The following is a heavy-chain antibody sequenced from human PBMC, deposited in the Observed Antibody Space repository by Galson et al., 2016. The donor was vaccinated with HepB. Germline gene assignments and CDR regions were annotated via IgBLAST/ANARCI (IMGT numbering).Heavy chain of an antibody. D-gene: IGHD4-17*01. CDR1: GYTFTNYG. V-gene: IGHV1-18*04. J-gene: IGHJ4*02. Sequence: SVKVSCKASGYTFTNYGITWVPQAPGQGLEWMGWISVYDGNTNYAQKLQGRVTMTTDTSTSTAYMEVRNLRSDDTAVYYCARLLTTVTAGRDYFDYWGQGSLVTVSS. CDR2: ISVYDGNT. CDR3: ARLLTTVTAGRDYFDY.